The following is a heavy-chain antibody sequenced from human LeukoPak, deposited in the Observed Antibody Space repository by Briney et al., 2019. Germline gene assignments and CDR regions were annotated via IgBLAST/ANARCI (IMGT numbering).Heavy chain of an antibody. J-gene: IGHJ5*02. D-gene: IGHD3-3*01. V-gene: IGHV1-2*06. CDR2: INPNSGGT. CDR3: ARAHYDFWSGYHNWFDP. CDR1: GYTFTGYY. Sequence: ASVKVSCKASGYTFTGYYMHWVRQAPGQGLEWMGRINPNSGGTNYAQKFQGRVTMTRDTSISTAYMEVSRLRSDDTAVYYCARAHYDFWSGYHNWFDPWGQGTLVTVSS.